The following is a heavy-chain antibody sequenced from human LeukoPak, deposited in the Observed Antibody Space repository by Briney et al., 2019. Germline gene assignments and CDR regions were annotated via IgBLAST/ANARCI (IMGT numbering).Heavy chain of an antibody. CDR2: INAGNGNT. CDR1: GYTFTSYA. Sequence: GASVKVSCKASGYTFTSYAMHWVRQSPGQRLEGMGWINAGNGNTKYSQEFQGRVTITRDTSASTAYMELSSLRSEDMAVYYCARVPYGDYGFDYWGQGTLVTVSS. V-gene: IGHV1-3*03. CDR3: ARVPYGDYGFDY. J-gene: IGHJ4*02. D-gene: IGHD4-17*01.